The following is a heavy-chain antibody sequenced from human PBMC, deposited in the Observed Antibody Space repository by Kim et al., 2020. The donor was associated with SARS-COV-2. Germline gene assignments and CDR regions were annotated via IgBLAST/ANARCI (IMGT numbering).Heavy chain of an antibody. J-gene: IGHJ4*02. D-gene: IGHD7-27*01. Sequence: GGSLRLSCAASGFTFTNFGMHWVRQAPGKGLEWVALISYDGSNKYYADSVKGRFTISRDNSKNTLSLQMNSLRADDTAVYYCARDHWGSGMGNFDYWGQGTLVTVSS. V-gene: IGHV3-30*03. CDR1: GFTFTNFG. CDR3: ARDHWGSGMGNFDY. CDR2: ISYDGSNK.